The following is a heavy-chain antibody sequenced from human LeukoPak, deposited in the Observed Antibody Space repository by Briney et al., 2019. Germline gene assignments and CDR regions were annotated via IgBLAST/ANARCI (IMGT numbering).Heavy chain of an antibody. D-gene: IGHD6-19*01. CDR1: GFTFSSYI. CDR3: ARAPLAVAGYFYYYMDV. J-gene: IGHJ6*03. V-gene: IGHV3-21*01. Sequence: PGGSLRLSCAASGFTFSSYIMNWVRQAPGKGLEWVSSISTSSYISYANSVKGRFTISRDNAKTALYLQMNSLRAEDTAVYYCARAPLAVAGYFYYYMDVWGKGTTVTVSS. CDR2: ISTSSYI.